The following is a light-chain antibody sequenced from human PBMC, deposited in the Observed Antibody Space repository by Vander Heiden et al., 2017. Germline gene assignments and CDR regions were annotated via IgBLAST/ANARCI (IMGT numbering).Light chain of an antibody. CDR2: DSS. CDR1: HSIIGTY. Sequence: EIVLTQSPGTLSLSPGERAALSCRASHSIIGTYLAWYQQKPGQAPRLLIYDSSSSATGIPDRFSGSVSGTDFTLTISRLEPEDFAVYYCQQDGSTSYTFGQGTKMETK. J-gene: IGKJ2*01. CDR3: QQDGSTSYT. V-gene: IGKV3-20*01.